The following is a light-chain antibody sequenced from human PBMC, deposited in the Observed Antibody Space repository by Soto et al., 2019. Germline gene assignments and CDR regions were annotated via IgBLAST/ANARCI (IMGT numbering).Light chain of an antibody. J-gene: IGKJ2*01. CDR1: QSVSNC. Sequence: EIVLTQSPATLSLSPGERATLSCRASQSVSNCLVWFQQKPGQAPRLLIYDASNRATDIPARFSGSGSGTDFTLTISSLEPEDLAVYYCQQRRNWPRTFGQGTKLEIK. CDR2: DAS. V-gene: IGKV3-11*01. CDR3: QQRRNWPRT.